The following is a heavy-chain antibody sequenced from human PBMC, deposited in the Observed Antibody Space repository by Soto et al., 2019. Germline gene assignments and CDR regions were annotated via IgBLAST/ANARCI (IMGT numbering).Heavy chain of an antibody. V-gene: IGHV3-30-3*01. CDR2: ISYDGSNK. Sequence: QVQLVESGGGVVQPGRSLRLSCAASGFTFSSYAMHWVRQAPGKGLEWVAVISYDGSNKYYADSVKGRFTISRDNSKNTLYLQMNGLRAEDTAVYYGARDDYCDYWGWFDPWGQGTLVTVSS. CDR3: ARDDYCDYWGWFDP. D-gene: IGHD4-17*01. CDR1: GFTFSSYA. J-gene: IGHJ5*02.